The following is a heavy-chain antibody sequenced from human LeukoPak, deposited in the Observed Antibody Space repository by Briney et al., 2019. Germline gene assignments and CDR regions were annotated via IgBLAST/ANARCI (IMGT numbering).Heavy chain of an antibody. J-gene: IGHJ5*02. CDR3: ARDSDAWSNWFDT. Sequence: GGSLRLSCEASGLTLRNYKLNWVRQAPGKGLEWVSSIDSSSRFIYYADSVKGRFTISRENAKNSLRLQMNSLRAEDTAVYYCARDSDAWSNWFDTWGQGTLVTVSS. D-gene: IGHD1-26*01. CDR2: IDSSSRFI. CDR1: GLTLRNYK. V-gene: IGHV3-21*01.